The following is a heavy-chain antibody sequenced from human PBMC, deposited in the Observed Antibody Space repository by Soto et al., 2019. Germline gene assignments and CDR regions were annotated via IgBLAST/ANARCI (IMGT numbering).Heavy chain of an antibody. Sequence: QVHLVESGGGVVQPGRSLRLSCAASGFTFSNYGLHWVRQAPGKGLEWVADIRFDGSKKFYAGSVKGRFTISRDNLKNALYLQMNGLRAEDTALFFCARDQYSGSWRYDAFDIWGQGTMVTVSS. J-gene: IGHJ3*02. CDR3: ARDQYSGSWRYDAFDI. D-gene: IGHD3-10*01. CDR1: GFTFSNYG. CDR2: IRFDGSKK. V-gene: IGHV3-33*01.